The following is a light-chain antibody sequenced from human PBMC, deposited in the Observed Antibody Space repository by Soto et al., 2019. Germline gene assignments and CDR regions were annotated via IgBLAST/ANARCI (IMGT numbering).Light chain of an antibody. Sequence: IVLTQSPATLSFSKGERATLSCRASQSVSNNYLAWYQQKPGQAPRLLIYGASTRATSIPARFSGSGSGTDFTLTISRLEPEDFAVYYCQQYGSSPRTFGQGTKVDI. V-gene: IGKV3-20*01. CDR3: QQYGSSPRT. CDR1: QSVSNNY. CDR2: GAS. J-gene: IGKJ1*01.